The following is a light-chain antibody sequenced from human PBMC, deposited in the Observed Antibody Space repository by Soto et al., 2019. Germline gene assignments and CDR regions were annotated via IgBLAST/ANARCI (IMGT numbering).Light chain of an antibody. CDR1: QSVSGN. J-gene: IGKJ2*01. V-gene: IGKV3-15*01. Sequence: EIMMTQSPPTLSVSPGERATLSCRASQSVSGNLAWYQQKPGQAPRLLIYGASTRASGIPARFSGSGSGTEFTLTISSLQSEDFAVYYCQQYNNWPPYTFGQGTKLEI. CDR2: GAS. CDR3: QQYNNWPPYT.